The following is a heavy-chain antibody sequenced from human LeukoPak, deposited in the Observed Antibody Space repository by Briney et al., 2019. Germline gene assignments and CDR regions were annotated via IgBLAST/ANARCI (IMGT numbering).Heavy chain of an antibody. CDR2: IKTDGRTT. CDR1: GMTFSNHW. Sequence: TGGSLRLSCAASGMTFSNHWMHWVRQAPGKGLVWVSLIKTDGRTTIYADSVKGRFTISRDDGKSTLYLQMNSPRAEDTAIYYCTTGPSFGYEWWGQGTVVTVSS. V-gene: IGHV3-74*01. CDR3: TTGPSFGYEW. J-gene: IGHJ4*02. D-gene: IGHD3-22*01.